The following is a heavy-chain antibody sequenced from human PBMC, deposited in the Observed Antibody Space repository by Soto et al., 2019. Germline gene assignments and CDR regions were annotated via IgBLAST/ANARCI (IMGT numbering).Heavy chain of an antibody. CDR1: DYSISSDYY. CDR3: ARDGDGRMTTNPYYYNGMDV. J-gene: IGHJ6*02. D-gene: IGHD4-4*01. V-gene: IGHV4-38-2*02. CDR2: FYHTGST. Sequence: PSETLSLTCTVSDYSISSDYYWGWIRQSPGNGLEWIASFYHTGSTHYNPSLKSRVTISVDTSKNQFSLKLSSVTAADTAVYYCARDGDGRMTTNPYYYNGMDVWGPGTTVTVSS.